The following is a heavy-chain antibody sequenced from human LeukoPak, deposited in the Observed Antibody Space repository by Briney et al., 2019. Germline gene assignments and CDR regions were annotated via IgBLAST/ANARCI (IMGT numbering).Heavy chain of an antibody. CDR2: INPSGGSP. J-gene: IGHJ4*02. CDR1: GYTFTSYY. Sequence: VASVKVSCKASGYTFTSYYMHWVRQAPGQGLEWMGIINPSGGSPSYAQKFQGRVTMTRDTSTSTVYMELSSLRSEDTAVYYCARGGRGEYDSSGYSTPLGYWGQGTLVTVSS. D-gene: IGHD3-22*01. CDR3: ARGGRGEYDSSGYSTPLGY. V-gene: IGHV1-46*01.